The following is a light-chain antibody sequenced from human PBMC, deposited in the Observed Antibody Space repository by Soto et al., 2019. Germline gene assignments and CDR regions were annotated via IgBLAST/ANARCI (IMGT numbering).Light chain of an antibody. CDR3: QQYNNWQT. CDR1: QSIGSN. J-gene: IGKJ2*01. Sequence: EIVMTQSPATLSVSPGERATLSCRASQSIGSNLAWYQQKPGQAPRLLIYGASTRATDIPARFSGSGSGTEFALTISSLKSEDFAVYYCQQYNNWQTFGQGTKLDLK. V-gene: IGKV3D-15*01. CDR2: GAS.